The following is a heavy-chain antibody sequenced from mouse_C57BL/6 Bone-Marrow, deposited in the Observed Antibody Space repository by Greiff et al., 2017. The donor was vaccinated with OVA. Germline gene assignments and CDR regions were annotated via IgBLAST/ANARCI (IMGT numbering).Heavy chain of an antibody. V-gene: IGHV1-80*01. CDR2: IYPGDGDT. D-gene: IGHD1-1*01. CDR1: GYAFSSYW. J-gene: IGHJ1*03. CDR3: ARSPTYYGSSYWYFDV. Sequence: QVHVKQSGAELVKPGASVKISCKASGYAFSSYWMNWVKQRPGKGLEWIGQIYPGDGDTNYNGKFKGKATLTADKSSSTAYMQLSSLTSEDSAVYFCARSPTYYGSSYWYFDVWGTGTTVTVSS.